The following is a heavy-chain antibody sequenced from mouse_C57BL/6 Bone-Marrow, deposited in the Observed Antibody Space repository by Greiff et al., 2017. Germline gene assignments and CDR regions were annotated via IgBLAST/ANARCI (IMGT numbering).Heavy chain of an antibody. D-gene: IGHD1-1*01. Sequence: QVQLQQSGAELARPGASVKLSCKASGYTFTSSGISWVKQRTGQGLEWIGEIYPRSGNPSSNPKFKGKATLTADKSSSTAYMELRSLTSADSAVYFCARYYYGSGYDGYFDVWGTGTTVTVSS. V-gene: IGHV1-81*01. CDR3: ARYYYGSGYDGYFDV. CDR2: IYPRSGNP. J-gene: IGHJ1*03. CDR1: GYTFTSSG.